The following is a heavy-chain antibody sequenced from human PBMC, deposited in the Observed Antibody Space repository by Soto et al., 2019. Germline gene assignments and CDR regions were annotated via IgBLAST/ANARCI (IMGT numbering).Heavy chain of an antibody. J-gene: IGHJ4*02. Sequence: GGSLRLSCAASGFSFSTSSMAWVRQPPGKGLEWVSAISPSASDTLYADSVKGRFTISRDNSQNTLFLQMTSLRADDSAVYYFATGGYTFAYEWGQGALVTVSP. CDR3: ATGGYTFAYE. D-gene: IGHD5-18*01. V-gene: IGHV3-23*01. CDR1: GFSFSTSS. CDR2: ISPSASDT.